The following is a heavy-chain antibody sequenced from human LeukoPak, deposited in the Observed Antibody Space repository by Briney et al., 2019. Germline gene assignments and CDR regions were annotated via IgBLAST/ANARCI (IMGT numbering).Heavy chain of an antibody. CDR2: ISGSGYYT. Sequence: GGSLRLSCAASGFTFDNYAMSWVRQAPGEGLEWLSGISGSGYYTYYAGSVKGRFTISRDNSKSTLYIEMSSLRVEDTAVYYCVKDGSWGDYQFYFYMDVWGKGTTVTVSS. V-gene: IGHV3-23*01. D-gene: IGHD2-2*01. CDR1: GFTFDNYA. J-gene: IGHJ6*03. CDR3: VKDGSWGDYQFYFYMDV.